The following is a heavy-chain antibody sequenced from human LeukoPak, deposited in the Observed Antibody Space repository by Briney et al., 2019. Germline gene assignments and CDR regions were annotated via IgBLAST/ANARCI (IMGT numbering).Heavy chain of an antibody. CDR3: ARGSNVGGN. D-gene: IGHD1-26*01. Sequence: SETLSLTCTVSGGSISNDYWSWIRQPPGKRLEWIGYTYYSGTTKYNPSLESRVTISVDTSKNQFSLNLSSVTAADTAVYYCARGSNVGGNWGQGTLVTVSS. CDR2: TYYSGTT. CDR1: GGSISNDY. V-gene: IGHV4-59*01. J-gene: IGHJ4*02.